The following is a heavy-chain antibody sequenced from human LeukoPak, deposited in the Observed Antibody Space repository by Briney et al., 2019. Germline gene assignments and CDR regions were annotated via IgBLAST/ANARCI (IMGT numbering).Heavy chain of an antibody. V-gene: IGHV5-51*01. J-gene: IGHJ5*02. D-gene: IGHD2-2*01. Sequence: GESLKISCKGSGYSFTSYWIGWVRQMPGKGLEWMGIIYPGDSDTRYSPSFQGQVTISADKSISTAYLQWSILKASDTAMYYCARASDIVVVPAAMIWFDPWGQGTLVTVSS. CDR3: ARASDIVVVPAAMIWFDP. CDR2: IYPGDSDT. CDR1: GYSFTSYW.